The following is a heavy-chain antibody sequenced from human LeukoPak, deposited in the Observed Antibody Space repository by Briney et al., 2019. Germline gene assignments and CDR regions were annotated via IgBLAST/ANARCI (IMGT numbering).Heavy chain of an antibody. D-gene: IGHD3-10*01. V-gene: IGHV1-24*01. CDR1: GYTLTELS. CDR3: ATDLALRYYGSGSYYFGD. J-gene: IGHJ4*02. Sequence: ASVKVSCKVSGYTLTELSMHWVRQAPGKGREWMGGFDPEDGETIYAQKFQGRVTMTEDTSTDTAYMELSSLRSEDTAVYYCATDLALRYYGSGSYYFGDWGQGTLVTVSS. CDR2: FDPEDGET.